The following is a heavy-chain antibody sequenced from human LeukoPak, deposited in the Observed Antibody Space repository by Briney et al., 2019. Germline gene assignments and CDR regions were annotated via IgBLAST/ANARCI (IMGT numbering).Heavy chain of an antibody. CDR1: GGSISSSTYY. CDR2: IHYSGST. J-gene: IGHJ4*02. V-gene: IGHV4-39*07. Sequence: PSETLSLTCSVSGGSISSSTYYWGWIRQPPGTGLEWIGSIHYSGSTYYNPSLKSRVTISVDTSKNQFSLKLSSVTAADTAVYYCASGYCSGGSCYPNYWGQGTLVTVSS. D-gene: IGHD2-15*01. CDR3: ASGYCSGGSCYPNY.